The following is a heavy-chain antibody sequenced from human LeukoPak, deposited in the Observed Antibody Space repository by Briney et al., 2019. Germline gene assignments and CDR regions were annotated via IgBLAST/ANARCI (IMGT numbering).Heavy chain of an antibody. CDR1: GYTFTSYD. J-gene: IGHJ6*02. V-gene: IGHV1-8*01. D-gene: IGHD3-22*01. Sequence: ASVKVSCKASGYTFTSYDINWVRQATGQGLEWMGWMNPNSGNTGCAQKFQGRVTMTRNTSISTAYMELSSLRSEDTAVYYCARSGYYYDSSGPHYYYYGMDVWAKGPRSPSP. CDR2: MNPNSGNT. CDR3: ARSGYYYDSSGPHYYYYGMDV.